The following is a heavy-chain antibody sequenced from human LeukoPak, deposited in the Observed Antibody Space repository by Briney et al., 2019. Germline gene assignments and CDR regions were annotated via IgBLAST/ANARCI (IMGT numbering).Heavy chain of an antibody. CDR1: GGSISSSSYY. Sequence: SETLSLTCTVSGGSISSSSYYWGWIRQPPGKRLEWIGETNHSGSTNYNPSLKSRVTISVDTSKNQFSLKLSSVTAADTAVYYCARTPTNAYSSSWSFDYWGQGTLVTVSS. J-gene: IGHJ4*02. CDR3: ARTPTNAYSSSWSFDY. V-gene: IGHV4-39*07. D-gene: IGHD6-13*01. CDR2: TNHSGST.